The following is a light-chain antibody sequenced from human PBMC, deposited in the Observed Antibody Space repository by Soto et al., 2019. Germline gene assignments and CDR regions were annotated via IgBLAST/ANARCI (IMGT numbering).Light chain of an antibody. Sequence: DIVLTQSPGTLSLSPGERATLSCRASQSVSSTYLAWYQQKPGQAPRLLIYGASSRATGIPDRFSGSGSGTDFTLTISRLERGDFGVYYCQQYGSSRGVTFVGGTKVEIK. CDR2: GAS. J-gene: IGKJ4*01. V-gene: IGKV3-20*01. CDR1: QSVSSTY. CDR3: QQYGSSRGVT.